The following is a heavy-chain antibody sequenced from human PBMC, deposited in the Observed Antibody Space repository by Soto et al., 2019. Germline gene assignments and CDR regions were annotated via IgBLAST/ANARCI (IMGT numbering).Heavy chain of an antibody. J-gene: IGHJ4*02. V-gene: IGHV3-11*05. CDR2: ISSSSSYT. CDR1: GFTFSDYY. D-gene: IGHD3-10*01. Sequence: QVQLVESGGGLVKPGGSLRLSCAASGFTFSDYYMSWIRQAPGKGLEWVSYISSSSSYTNYADSVKGRFTISRDNAKNSLYLQMNRLRAEDTAVYYCARDHRPYYYGSGIPPQTRDYWGQGTLVTVSS. CDR3: ARDHRPYYYGSGIPPQTRDY.